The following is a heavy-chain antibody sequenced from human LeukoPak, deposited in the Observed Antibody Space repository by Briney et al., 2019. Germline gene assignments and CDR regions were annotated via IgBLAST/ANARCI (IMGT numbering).Heavy chain of an antibody. V-gene: IGHV3-74*01. J-gene: IGHJ4*02. CDR3: VSSLGGNDN. CDR1: GFTFSSYW. Sequence: GGSLRLSCAASGFTFSSYWMHWVRQAPGKGLVWVSRINSDGTTTNYADSVKGRFTISRDNAKNTVYLQMNSLRAEDTAVYYCVSSLGGNDNSGEGTPVSVSS. CDR2: INSDGTTT.